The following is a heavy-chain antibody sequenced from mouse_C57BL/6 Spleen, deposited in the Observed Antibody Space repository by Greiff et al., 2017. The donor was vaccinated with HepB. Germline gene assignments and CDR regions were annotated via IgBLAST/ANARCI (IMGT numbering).Heavy chain of an antibody. D-gene: IGHD2-5*01. V-gene: IGHV1-7*01. CDR3: ASSGYYSTDAWFAY. Sequence: QVQLQQSGAELAKPGASVKLSCKASGYTFTSYWMHWVKQRPGQGLEWIGYINPSSGYTKYNQKFKDKAKLTADKSSSTAYMQLSSLTYEDSAVYYCASSGYYSTDAWFAYWGQGTLVTVSA. CDR2: INPSSGYT. CDR1: GYTFTSYW. J-gene: IGHJ3*01.